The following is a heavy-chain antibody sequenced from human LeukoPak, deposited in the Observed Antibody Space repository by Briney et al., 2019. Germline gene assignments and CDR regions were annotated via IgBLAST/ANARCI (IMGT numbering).Heavy chain of an antibody. V-gene: IGHV4-4*09. J-gene: IGHJ4*02. CDR2: IYVTGN. Sequence: PSETLSLTCTVSGGSIGTYYWSWVRQSPGKGLEWIGYIYVTGNRYNPYLQSRVTISVDTSRNQFFLKMSSVTAADTAVYYCARESKGFLEWSFDYWGQGTLVTVSS. D-gene: IGHD3-3*01. CDR1: GGSIGTYY. CDR3: ARESKGFLEWSFDY.